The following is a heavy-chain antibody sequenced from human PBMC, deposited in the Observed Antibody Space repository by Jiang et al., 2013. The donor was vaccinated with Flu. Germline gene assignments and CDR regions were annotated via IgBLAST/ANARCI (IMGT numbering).Heavy chain of an antibody. V-gene: IGHV1-3*01. CDR2: INLDNANT. CDR1: GFTSSTYA. CDR3: ARGRWRSGWYTFDS. Sequence: SGAEVKKPGASVKVSCKVSGFTSSTYAVHWLRQAPGQRLEYMGWINLDNANTKYSEKFQDRVTFTGEISAATAYMELSSLRFEDTAVYYCARGRWRSGWYTFDSWGQGTRVTVSP. D-gene: IGHD6-19*01. J-gene: IGHJ4*02.